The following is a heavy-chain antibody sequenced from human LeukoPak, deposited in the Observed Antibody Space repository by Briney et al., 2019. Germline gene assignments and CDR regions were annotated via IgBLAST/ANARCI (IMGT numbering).Heavy chain of an antibody. V-gene: IGHV3-66*01. CDR3: ARDNNWNGTDY. J-gene: IGHJ4*02. CDR1: GFTVSSNY. Sequence: GGSLRLSCAASGFTVSSNYMSWVRQAPGKGLEWVSVIYSGGSIYYADSVKGRFAISRDNSKNTLYLQMNSLRAEDTAVYYCARDNNWNGTDYWGQGTLVTVSS. CDR2: IYSGGSI. D-gene: IGHD1-20*01.